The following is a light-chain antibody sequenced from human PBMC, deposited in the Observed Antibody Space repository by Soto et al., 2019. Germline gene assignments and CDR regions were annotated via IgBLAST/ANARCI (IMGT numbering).Light chain of an antibody. Sequence: QSALTQPASVSGSPGQSITISCTGTSSDVGSYNLVSWYQQHPGKAPKLMIYEVSKRPSGVSNRVSGSKSGNTASLTISGLQAEDEADYYCCSYAGSSTVVFGGGTKHTLL. CDR1: SSDVGSYNL. CDR2: EVS. V-gene: IGLV2-23*02. J-gene: IGLJ2*01. CDR3: CSYAGSSTVV.